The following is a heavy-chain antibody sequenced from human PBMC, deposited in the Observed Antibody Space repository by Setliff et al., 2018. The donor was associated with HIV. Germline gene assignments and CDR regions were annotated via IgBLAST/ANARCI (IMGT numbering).Heavy chain of an antibody. CDR1: GYTFTSYY. Sequence: ASVKVSCKAFGYTFTSYYMHWVRQAPGQGLEWMGWINTDSGNPTYARGFAGRFVFSFDTSVSTAYLQITSLKAEDTAVYFCARDDYANTDLDYWGPGTLVTVSS. V-gene: IGHV7-4-1*02. D-gene: IGHD4-17*01. CDR2: INTDSGNP. CDR3: ARDDYANTDLDY. J-gene: IGHJ4*02.